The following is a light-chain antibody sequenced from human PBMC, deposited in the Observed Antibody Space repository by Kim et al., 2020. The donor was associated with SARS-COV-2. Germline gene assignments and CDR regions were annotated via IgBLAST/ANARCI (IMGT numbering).Light chain of an antibody. CDR2: AAS. CDR1: QGISNY. CDR3: QKYNRAPQT. V-gene: IGKV1-27*01. J-gene: IGKJ1*01. Sequence: ASVGDRVNITCRASQGISNYLAWYQQKPGKVPKLLIYAASTLQSGVPSRFSGRGSGTDFTLTISSLEPEDVATYYWQKYNRAPQTFGQGTKVDIK.